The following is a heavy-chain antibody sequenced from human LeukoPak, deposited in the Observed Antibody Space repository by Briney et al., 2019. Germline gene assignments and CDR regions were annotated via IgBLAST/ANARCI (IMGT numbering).Heavy chain of an antibody. V-gene: IGHV3-48*01. J-gene: IGHJ3*02. CDR1: GFTFSSYS. CDR2: ISSSSSTI. CDR3: ARDLPTCSGSYYSYAFDI. Sequence: GGSLRLSCAASGFTFSSYSMNWVRQAPGKGLEWVSYISSSSSTIYYADSVKGRFTISRDNAKNSLYLQMNSLRAEDTAVYYCARDLPTCSGSYYSYAFDIWGQGTMVTVSS. D-gene: IGHD1-26*01.